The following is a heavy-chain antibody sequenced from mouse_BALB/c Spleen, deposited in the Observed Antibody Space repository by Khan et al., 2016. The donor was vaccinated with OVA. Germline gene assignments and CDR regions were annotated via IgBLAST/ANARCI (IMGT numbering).Heavy chain of an antibody. J-gene: IGHJ3*01. CDR3: VRLGYGNYWFAY. Sequence: VQLKQSGAELVRPGALVKLSCKASGFNIKDYYMNWVKQRPEQGLEWIGWIDPENDESKYDPKFQGKASITADTSSNTAYLQLSSLTSEDTAVYYCVRLGYGNYWFAYWGQGTLVTVSA. CDR2: IDPENDES. V-gene: IGHV14-1*02. CDR1: GFNIKDYY. D-gene: IGHD2-1*01.